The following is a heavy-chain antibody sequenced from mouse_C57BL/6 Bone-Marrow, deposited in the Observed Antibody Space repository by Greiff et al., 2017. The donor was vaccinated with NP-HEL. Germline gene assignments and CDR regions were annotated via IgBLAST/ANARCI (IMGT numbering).Heavy chain of an antibody. J-gene: IGHJ3*01. CDR3: ARDYYGSSHVFAY. CDR1: GYTFTDYY. D-gene: IGHD1-1*01. Sequence: EVKLQQSGPELVKPGASVKISCKASGYTFTDYYMNWVKQSHGKSLEWIGDINPNNGGTSYNQKFKGKATLTVDKSSSTAYMELRSLTSEDSAVYYCARDYYGSSHVFAYWGQGTLVTVSA. V-gene: IGHV1-26*01. CDR2: INPNNGGT.